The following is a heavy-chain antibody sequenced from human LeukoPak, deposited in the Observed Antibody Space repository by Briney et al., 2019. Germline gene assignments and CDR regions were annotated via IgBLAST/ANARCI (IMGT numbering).Heavy chain of an antibody. CDR2: ISYSGST. CDR1: GGSISSYY. V-gene: IGHV4-59*01. D-gene: IGHD1-1*01. J-gene: IGHJ5*02. CDR3: AREGTAGTNLNWFDP. Sequence: SETLSLTCTVSGGSISSYYWSWIRQPPGKGLEWLGYISYSGSTNFNPSLKSRVTISVDTSKNQFSLKLSSVTATDTAVYYCAREGTAGTNLNWFDPWGQGTLVTVSS.